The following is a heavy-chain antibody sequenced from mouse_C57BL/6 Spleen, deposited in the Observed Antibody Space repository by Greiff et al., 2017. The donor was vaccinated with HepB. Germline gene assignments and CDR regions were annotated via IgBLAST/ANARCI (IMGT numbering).Heavy chain of an antibody. V-gene: IGHV1-82*01. CDR2: IYPGDGDT. CDR3: ARRGAQALDY. D-gene: IGHD3-2*02. CDR1: GYAFSSSW. J-gene: IGHJ2*01. Sequence: QVQLKQSGPELVKPGASVKISCKASGYAFSSSWMNWVKQRPGKGLEWIGRIYPGDGDTNYNGKFKGKATLTADKSSSTAYMQLSSLTSEDSAVYFCARRGAQALDYWGQGTTLTVSS.